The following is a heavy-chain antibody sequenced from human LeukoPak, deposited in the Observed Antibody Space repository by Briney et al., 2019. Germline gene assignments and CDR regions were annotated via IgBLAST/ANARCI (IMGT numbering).Heavy chain of an antibody. Sequence: GGSLRLSCAASEFSVGSNYMTWVRQAPGKGLEWVSLIYSGGSTYYADSVKGRFTISRDNSKNTLYLQMNSLRAEDTAVYYCAXXXXXXXXXXITRTDWYFDLWGRGTLVTVSS. D-gene: IGHD3-10*01. V-gene: IGHV3-66*01. CDR1: EFSVGSNY. CDR3: AXXXXXXXXXXITRTDWYFDL. CDR2: IYSGGST. J-gene: IGHJ2*01.